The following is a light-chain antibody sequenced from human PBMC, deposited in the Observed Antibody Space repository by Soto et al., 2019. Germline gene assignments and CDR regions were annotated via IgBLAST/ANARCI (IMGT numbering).Light chain of an antibody. Sequence: DIQMTQSPSSPSASVGDRVTITCRASQGISNYLAWYQQKPGKVPKVLIYAASTLQSGVPSRFSGSGYGTDFSLTISSXQPEDVATYYCQKYNSAPWTFGQGTKVDIK. CDR3: QKYNSAPWT. CDR1: QGISNY. J-gene: IGKJ1*01. V-gene: IGKV1-27*01. CDR2: AAS.